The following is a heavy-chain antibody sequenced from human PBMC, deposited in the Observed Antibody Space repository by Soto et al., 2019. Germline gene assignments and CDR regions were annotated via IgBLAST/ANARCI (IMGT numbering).Heavy chain of an antibody. D-gene: IGHD6-13*01. Sequence: QLQLQESGPGLVKPSETLSLTCGVSGGSFSSSSPYWGWIRQPPGKGLQWIGNIYYTGITYLNPSLKSRVTIAVDTSKTQVFLKLTSVTAADAAVYYCAPGDGSSWYDYWGQGTLVTVAS. J-gene: IGHJ4*02. CDR2: IYYTGIT. CDR1: GGSFSSSSPY. CDR3: APGDGSSWYDY. V-gene: IGHV4-39*01.